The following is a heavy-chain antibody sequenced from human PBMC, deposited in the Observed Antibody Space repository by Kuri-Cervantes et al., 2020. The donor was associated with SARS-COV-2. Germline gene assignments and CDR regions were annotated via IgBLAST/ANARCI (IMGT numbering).Heavy chain of an antibody. V-gene: IGHV4-39*01. CDR3: ARPLAAAGYYYFDY. Sequence: ESLKISCTVSGGSISSSSYYWGWIRQPPGKGLEWIGSIYYSGSTYYNPSLKSRVTISVDTSKNQFSLKLSSVTAADTAVYYCARPLAAAGYYYFDYWGQGTLVTVSS. CDR2: IYYSGST. CDR1: GGSISSSSYY. D-gene: IGHD6-13*01. J-gene: IGHJ4*02.